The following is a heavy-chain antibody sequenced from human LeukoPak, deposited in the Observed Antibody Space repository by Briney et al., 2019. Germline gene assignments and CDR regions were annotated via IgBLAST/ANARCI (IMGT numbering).Heavy chain of an antibody. CDR3: GKEGGA. CDR2: IGGRGGST. D-gene: IGHD3-16*01. J-gene: IGHJ5*02. V-gene: IGHV3-23*01. Sequence: PGGSLRLSCAASGFTFSSYAMSWVRQAPGKGLEWVSAIGGRGGSTYYAASLGGRFTISRDNSKDMVYLQMNSLKVEDTATYYCGKEGGAWGQGTKVTVSS. CDR1: GFTFSSYA.